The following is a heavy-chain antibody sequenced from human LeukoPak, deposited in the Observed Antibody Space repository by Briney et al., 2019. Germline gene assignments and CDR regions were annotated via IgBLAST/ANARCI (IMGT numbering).Heavy chain of an antibody. CDR3: ARRGRITVFGVEPTNWFDP. J-gene: IGHJ5*02. D-gene: IGHD3-3*01. Sequence: SETLSLTCTVSGGSISNSDYYWGWIRQPPGKGLEWIGNIYYSGSTYYNPSLKSRVTISVDTSKKQFSLKLSSVTAADTAVYYCARRGRITVFGVEPTNWFDPWGQGTLVTVSS. CDR1: GGSISNSDYY. CDR2: IYYSGST. V-gene: IGHV4-39*07.